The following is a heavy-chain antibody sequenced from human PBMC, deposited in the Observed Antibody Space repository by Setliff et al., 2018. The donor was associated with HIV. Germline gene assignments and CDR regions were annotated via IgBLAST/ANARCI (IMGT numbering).Heavy chain of an antibody. J-gene: IGHJ6*03. D-gene: IGHD3-10*01. V-gene: IGHV4-59*01. Sequence: ETLSLTCTVSGGSISSYYWSWIRQPPGKGLEWIGYIYYSGSTNYNPSLKSRVTISVDTSKNQFSLKLSSVTAADTAVYYCARDSPFSGPMDVWGKGTTVTVSS. CDR2: IYYSGST. CDR1: GGSISSYY. CDR3: ARDSPFSGPMDV.